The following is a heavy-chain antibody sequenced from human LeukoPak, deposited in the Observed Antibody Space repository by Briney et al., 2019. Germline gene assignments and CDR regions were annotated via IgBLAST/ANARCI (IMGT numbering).Heavy chain of an antibody. V-gene: IGHV3-21*01. CDR1: GFTFSSYG. CDR2: ISSSSSYI. J-gene: IGHJ4*02. D-gene: IGHD6-13*01. Sequence: GGSLRLSCAASGFTFSSYGMNWVRQAPGKGLEWVSSISSSSSYIYYADSVKGRFTISRDNAKNSLYLQMNSLRAEDTAVYYCARASVWGIAAAGTGPFDYWGQGTLVTVSS. CDR3: ARASVWGIAAAGTGPFDY.